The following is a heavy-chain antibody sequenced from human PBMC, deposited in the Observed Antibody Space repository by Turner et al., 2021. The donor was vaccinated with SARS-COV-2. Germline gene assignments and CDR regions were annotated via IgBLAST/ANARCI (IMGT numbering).Heavy chain of an antibody. V-gene: IGHV3-21*01. CDR2: ISSSSSNI. CDR1: GITFSSYS. D-gene: IGHD2-2*01. Sequence: EVQLVESGGGQVKTGRSLRLSCAASGITFSSYSMNWVRQAPGKGLEWVSTISSSSSNIYYADSVKGRFTISRDNAKNSRYLQMNSLRAEDTAVYYCARDCSIPSCEAWGQGTLVTVSS. J-gene: IGHJ5*02. CDR3: ARDCSIPSCEA.